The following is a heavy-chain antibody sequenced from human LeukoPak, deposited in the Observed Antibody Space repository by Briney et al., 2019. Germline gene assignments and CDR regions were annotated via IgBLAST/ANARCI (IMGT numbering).Heavy chain of an antibody. CDR1: GFTFSSYA. V-gene: IGHV3-30*04. J-gene: IGHJ4*02. CDR2: ISYDGSNK. D-gene: IGHD1-1*01. CDR3: ARDSDVQLERRGMDY. Sequence: PGGSLRLSCAASGFTFSSYAMHWVRQAPGKGLEWVAVISYDGSNKYYADSVKGRFTISRDNSKNTLYLQMNSLRAEDTAVYYCARDSDVQLERRGMDYWGQGTLVTVSS.